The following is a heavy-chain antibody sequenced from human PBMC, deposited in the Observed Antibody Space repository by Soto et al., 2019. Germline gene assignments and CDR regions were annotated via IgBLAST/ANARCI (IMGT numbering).Heavy chain of an antibody. CDR1: GYSFTSYW. J-gene: IGHJ5*02. CDR2: IYPGDSDT. Sequence: SCTGVGYSFTSYWIGWVRQMPGKGLEWMGIIYPGDSDTRYSPSFQGQVTISADKSISTVYLQWSSLKASDTAMYYCARGYCTTNICDPWFDPWGQGTLVTVSS. CDR3: ARGYCTTNICDPWFDP. V-gene: IGHV5-51*01. D-gene: IGHD2-8*01.